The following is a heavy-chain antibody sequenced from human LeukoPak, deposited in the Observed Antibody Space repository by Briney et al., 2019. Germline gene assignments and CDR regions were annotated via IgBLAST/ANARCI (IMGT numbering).Heavy chain of an antibody. Sequence: PGGSLRLSCAASGFTFSDYAMSWVRQAPGKGLEWVSTVSGGGGPSIFYYAGSVKGRFTISRDNSRNTIYLQMNCLRADDTAIYHCAHGGGSQFHAWGQGTLVVVSS. CDR1: GFTFSDYA. CDR2: VSGGGGPSIF. CDR3: AHGGGSQFHA. D-gene: IGHD5-24*01. J-gene: IGHJ5*02. V-gene: IGHV3-23*01.